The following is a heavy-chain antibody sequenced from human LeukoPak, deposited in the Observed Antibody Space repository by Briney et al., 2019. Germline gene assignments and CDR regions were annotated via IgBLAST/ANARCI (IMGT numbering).Heavy chain of an antibody. CDR1: GFPFSSYG. Sequence: GGSLRLSCAASGFPFSSYGMHWVRQAPGKGLEWVAFIRYDGTNKYYADSVKGRFTISRDNAKNSPYLQMNSLRAEDTAVYYCARGVVGAIDYWGQGTLVTVSS. CDR3: ARGVVGAIDY. V-gene: IGHV3-30*02. D-gene: IGHD1-26*01. J-gene: IGHJ4*02. CDR2: IRYDGTNK.